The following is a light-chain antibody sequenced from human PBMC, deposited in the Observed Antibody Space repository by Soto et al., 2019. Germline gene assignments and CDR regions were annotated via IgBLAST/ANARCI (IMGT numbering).Light chain of an antibody. CDR1: YSDIGAYNY. CDR3: SSFKGTNSFV. Sequence: QSVLTQPPSASGSPGQSVTIPCTVTYSDIGAYNYVSWYQQRPGEAPKLIIYEVSKRPSGVPDRIFVSKSGNTASLTVSGLQADDEANYYCSSFKGTNSFVFGTGTKVTVL. V-gene: IGLV2-8*01. CDR2: EVS. J-gene: IGLJ1*01.